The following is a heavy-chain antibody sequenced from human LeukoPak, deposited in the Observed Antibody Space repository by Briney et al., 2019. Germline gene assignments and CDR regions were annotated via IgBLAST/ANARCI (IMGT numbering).Heavy chain of an antibody. D-gene: IGHD4-17*01. CDR2: IKSKTSGGTT. CDR3: TTDQLMMTTVDY. J-gene: IGHJ4*02. V-gene: IGHV3-49*03. Sequence: PGGSLRLSCTASGFTFADYPMSWFRQAPGKGLEWVGFIKSKTSGGTTDYAASVKGRFTISRDDSKSIAYLQMNSLKTEDTAVYYCTTDQLMMTTVDYWGQGTLVTVSS. CDR1: GFTFADYP.